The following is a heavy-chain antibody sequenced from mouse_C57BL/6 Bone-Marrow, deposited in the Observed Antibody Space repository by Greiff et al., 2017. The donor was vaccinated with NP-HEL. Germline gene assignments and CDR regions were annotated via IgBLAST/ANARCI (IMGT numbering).Heavy chain of an antibody. CDR2: IDPENGDT. CDR1: GFNIKDAY. V-gene: IGHV14-4*01. CDR3: TTSDSNYQAWFAY. J-gene: IGHJ3*01. D-gene: IGHD2-5*01. Sequence: EVQLQQSGAELVRPGASVKLSCTASGFNIKDAYMHWVKQRPEQGLEWIGWIDPENGDTEYASKFQGKATITADTSSNTAYLQLSSLTSEDTAVYYCTTSDSNYQAWFAYWGQGTLVTVSA.